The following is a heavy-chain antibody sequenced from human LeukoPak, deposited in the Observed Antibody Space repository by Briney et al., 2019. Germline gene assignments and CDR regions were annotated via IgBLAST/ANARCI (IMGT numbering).Heavy chain of an antibody. D-gene: IGHD2-15*01. CDR1: GFTFNTYS. CDR2: ISSSSSYI. Sequence: PGGSLRLSCAASGFTFNTYSMNWARQAPGKGLEWVSSISSSSSYIYYADSVKGRFTISRDNAKNSLYLQMNSLRAEDTAVYYCARGDCSGGSCYLSLTTIDYWGQGTLVTVSS. J-gene: IGHJ4*02. CDR3: ARGDCSGGSCYLSLTTIDY. V-gene: IGHV3-21*01.